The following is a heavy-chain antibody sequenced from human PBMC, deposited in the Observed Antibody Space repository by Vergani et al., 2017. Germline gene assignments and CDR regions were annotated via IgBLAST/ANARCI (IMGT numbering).Heavy chain of an antibody. V-gene: IGHV3-73*02. CDR3: AGPQGTSDYYYGGFDY. D-gene: IGHD3-22*01. CDR2: IRDKTYNYAT. Sequence: EVQLVESGGGLVQPGGSLTLSCAASGFTFSGSAMHWVRQTSGKGLEWIGRIRDKTYNYATAYAVSVKGTFILSRDNSKNTLSLQMNSLTAEDTAIYYYAGPQGTSDYYYGGFDYWGQGTAVTVSS. CDR1: GFTFSGSA. J-gene: IGHJ4*03.